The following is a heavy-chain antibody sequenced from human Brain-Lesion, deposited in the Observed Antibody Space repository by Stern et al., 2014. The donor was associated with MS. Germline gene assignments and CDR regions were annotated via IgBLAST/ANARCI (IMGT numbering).Heavy chain of an antibody. J-gene: IGHJ4*02. Sequence: VQLVESGAEVKKPGASVKVSCKASGYTFTGYYIHWVRQAPGQGLEWMGWINPKSGWKRYAQRFQGWVTMTRDTSINPAYMELSRLRSDDTAVYYCATYYYDSTGYNDFWGQGTLVTVSS. V-gene: IGHV1-2*04. CDR2: INPKSGWK. CDR3: ATYYYDSTGYNDF. CDR1: GYTFTGYY. D-gene: IGHD3-22*01.